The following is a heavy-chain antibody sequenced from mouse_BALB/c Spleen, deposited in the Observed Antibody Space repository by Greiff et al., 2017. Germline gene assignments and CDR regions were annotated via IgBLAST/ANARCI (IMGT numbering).Heavy chain of an antibody. CDR2: INPGSGGT. Sequence: QVQLQQSGAELVRPGTSVKVSCKASGYAFTNYLIEWVKQRPGQGLEWIGVINPGSGGTNYNEKFKGKATLTADKSSSTAYMQLSSLTSDDSAVYFCARSLYGNYAMDYWGQGTSVTVSS. V-gene: IGHV1-54*03. D-gene: IGHD2-1*01. CDR1: GYAFTNYL. J-gene: IGHJ4*01. CDR3: ARSLYGNYAMDY.